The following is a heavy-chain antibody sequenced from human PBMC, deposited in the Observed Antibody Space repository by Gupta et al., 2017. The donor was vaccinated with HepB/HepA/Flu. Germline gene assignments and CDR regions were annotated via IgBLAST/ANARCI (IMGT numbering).Heavy chain of an antibody. Sequence: QVQLQQWGAGLLKPSETLSLTCAVYGGSFSGYYWSWIRQPPGKGLEWIGEINHSGSTNYNPSLKSRVTISVDTSKNQFSLKLSSVTAADTAVYYCARPRRYSSSPPGYWGQGTLVTVSS. CDR1: GGSFSGYY. CDR2: INHSGST. D-gene: IGHD6-6*01. CDR3: ARPRRYSSSPPGY. V-gene: IGHV4-34*01. J-gene: IGHJ4*02.